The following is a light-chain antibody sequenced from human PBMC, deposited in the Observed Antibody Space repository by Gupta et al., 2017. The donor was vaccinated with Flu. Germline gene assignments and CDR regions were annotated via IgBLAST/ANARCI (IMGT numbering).Light chain of an antibody. V-gene: IGKV4-1*01. J-gene: IGKJ1*01. CDR1: QSVLYSSNNKNY. CDR3: QQYYATAAWT. CDR2: WAS. Sequence: DIVMTQSPDSLAVSLGERATIHCKSSQSVLYSSNNKNYLAWYQQKPGQPPKLLIYWASTRESGVPDRFSGSGSGTDFTLTISSLQAEDVGVYYCQQYYATAAWTFGQGTKVEIK.